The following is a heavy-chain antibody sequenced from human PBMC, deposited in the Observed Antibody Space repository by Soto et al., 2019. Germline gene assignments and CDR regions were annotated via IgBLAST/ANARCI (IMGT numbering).Heavy chain of an antibody. J-gene: IGHJ5*02. Sequence: GGSLRRSCAASGFTFSSYAMSWVRQAPGKGLEWVSAISGSGGSTYYADSVKGRFTISRDNSKNTLYLQMNSLRAEDTAVYYCAKIADDILTGYYSTKNNWFDPWGQGTLVTVS. CDR3: AKIADDILTGYYSTKNNWFDP. CDR1: GFTFSSYA. D-gene: IGHD3-9*01. CDR2: ISGSGGST. V-gene: IGHV3-23*01.